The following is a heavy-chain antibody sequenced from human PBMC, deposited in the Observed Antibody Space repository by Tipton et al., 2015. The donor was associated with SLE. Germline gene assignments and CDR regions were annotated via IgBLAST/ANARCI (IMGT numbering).Heavy chain of an antibody. Sequence: VQLVQSGAEVKKPGESLKISCDGSGFSFTSYWIGWVRQMPGKCLEWMGIIYPGDSDTRYSPSFQGQVTISADKSISTAYLQWVSLKASDTALYYCARLRNIAFLEYVDAFDIWGQGTMLTVSA. J-gene: IGHJ3*02. CDR2: IYPGDSDT. CDR1: GFSFTSYW. CDR3: ARLRNIAFLEYVDAFDI. D-gene: IGHD3-3*02. V-gene: IGHV5-51*03.